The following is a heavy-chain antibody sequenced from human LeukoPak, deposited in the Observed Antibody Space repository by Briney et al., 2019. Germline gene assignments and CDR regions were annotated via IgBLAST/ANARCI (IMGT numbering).Heavy chain of an antibody. J-gene: IGHJ3*02. CDR3: ARDLGGAPTEDAFDI. Sequence: SETLSLTCTVSGGSISSYYWSWIRQPPGKGLEWIGYIYYSGSTNYNLSLKSRVTISVDTSKNQFSLKLSSVTAADTAVYYCARDLGGAPTEDAFDIWGQGTMVTVSS. CDR2: IYYSGST. D-gene: IGHD1-26*01. V-gene: IGHV4-59*01. CDR1: GGSISSYY.